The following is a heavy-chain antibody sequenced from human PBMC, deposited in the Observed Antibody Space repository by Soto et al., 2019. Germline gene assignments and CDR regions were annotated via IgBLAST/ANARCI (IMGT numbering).Heavy chain of an antibody. V-gene: IGHV4-61*01. CDR1: GGSVSSGSYY. D-gene: IGHD1-20*01. CDR2: IYYSGST. Sequence: QVQLQESGPGLVKPSETLSLTCTVSGGSVSSGSYYWSWIRQPPGKGLEWIGYIYYSGSTNYNPSLKSRVTISVDTSKNQFSLKLSSVTAADTAVYYCARVVPSSGYNWNTPPWFDPWGQGTLVTVSS. J-gene: IGHJ5*02. CDR3: ARVVPSSGYNWNTPPWFDP.